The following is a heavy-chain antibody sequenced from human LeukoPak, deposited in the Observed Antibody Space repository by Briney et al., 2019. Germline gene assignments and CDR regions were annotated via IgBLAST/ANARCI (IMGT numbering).Heavy chain of an antibody. D-gene: IGHD5-24*01. CDR1: GFTFSNAW. J-gene: IGHJ4*02. Sequence: PGGSLRLSCAASGFTFSNAWMSWVRQAPGKGLEWVGRIKSKTGGGTTDYAAPVKGRFTISRDDSKNTLYLQMNSLKTEDTAVYYCTTEPEMATSPFDYWGQGTLVTVSS. V-gene: IGHV3-15*01. CDR3: TTEPEMATSPFDY. CDR2: IKSKTGGGTT.